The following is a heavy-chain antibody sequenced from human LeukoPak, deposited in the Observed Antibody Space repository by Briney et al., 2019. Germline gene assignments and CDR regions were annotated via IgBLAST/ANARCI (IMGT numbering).Heavy chain of an antibody. J-gene: IGHJ4*02. CDR2: IAYDGSRA. CDR1: GFTFGGYG. V-gene: IGHV3-33*01. CDR3: TRYNNDHFDY. D-gene: IGHD1-14*01. Sequence: GGSLRLSCAGSGFTFGGYGMHWFRQTPGKGLEWVAVIAYDGSRAYYADSVKGRFTISRDNSKNTMSVQMDDLRAEDTAVYYCTRYNNDHFDYWGQGTLVTVSS.